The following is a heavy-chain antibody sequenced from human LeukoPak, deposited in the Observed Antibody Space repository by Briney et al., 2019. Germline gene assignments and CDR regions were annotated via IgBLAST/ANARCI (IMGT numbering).Heavy chain of an antibody. Sequence: GGSLRLSCAASGFSFSDFWMHWVRQTPGKGLVWVSRIRDDGYDTNYADSVEGRFTISRDNARHTLYLQMNSLRADDTAVYYCASDRVLGSGSLDNWGQGTLVTVSS. CDR3: ASDRVLGSGSLDN. J-gene: IGHJ4*02. CDR1: GFSFSDFW. V-gene: IGHV3-74*01. D-gene: IGHD3-10*01. CDR2: IRDDGYDT.